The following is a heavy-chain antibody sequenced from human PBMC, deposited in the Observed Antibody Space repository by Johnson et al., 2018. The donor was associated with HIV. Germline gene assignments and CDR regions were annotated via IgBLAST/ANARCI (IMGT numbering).Heavy chain of an antibody. CDR1: GFTVSSNY. Sequence: VQLVESGGGLVQPGGSLRLSCAASGFTVSSNYMSWVRPAPGKGLEWVSVIYSGGSTYYADSVKGRFTISRDNSKNTRYLQMNSLRAEDTAVYYCARDRHDSSGYYWGNAFDIWGQGTMVTVSS. V-gene: IGHV3-66*01. CDR3: ARDRHDSSGYYWGNAFDI. D-gene: IGHD3-22*01. J-gene: IGHJ3*02. CDR2: IYSGGST.